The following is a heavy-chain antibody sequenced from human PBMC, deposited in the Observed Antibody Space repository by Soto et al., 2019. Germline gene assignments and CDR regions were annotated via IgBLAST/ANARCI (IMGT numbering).Heavy chain of an antibody. D-gene: IGHD6-19*01. Sequence: QVQLQESGPGLVKPSETLSLTCTVSGGSISSYYWSWVRQPPGKGLEWIGYIYYSGSTNYNPSLKSRVTISVDTSKNQFSLKLSSVTAADTAVYYCARKSIEVAGFDYWGQGTLVTVSS. CDR1: GGSISSYY. CDR3: ARKSIEVAGFDY. V-gene: IGHV4-59*01. J-gene: IGHJ4*02. CDR2: IYYSGST.